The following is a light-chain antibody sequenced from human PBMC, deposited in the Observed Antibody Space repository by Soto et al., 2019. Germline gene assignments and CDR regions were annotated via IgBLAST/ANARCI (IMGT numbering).Light chain of an antibody. V-gene: IGKV3-11*01. CDR2: DAS. CDR1: QSVSSY. Sequence: EIVLRQSPATLSLSPGERATLSCRASQSVSSYLAWYQQKPGQAPRLLIYDASNRATGIPARFSGGGSGTEFTLTISSLQPDDIATYSCQQYNSYSWTFGQGTKVDIK. J-gene: IGKJ1*01. CDR3: QQYNSYSWT.